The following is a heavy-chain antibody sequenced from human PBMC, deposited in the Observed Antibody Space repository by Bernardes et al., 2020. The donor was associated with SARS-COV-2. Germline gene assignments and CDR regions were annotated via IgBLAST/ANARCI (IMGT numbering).Heavy chain of an antibody. D-gene: IGHD3-10*01. CDR2: VYPADGKT. J-gene: IGHJ4*02. CDR1: GYTFTYISYY. CDR3: ARGPTGGSGSYSLDF. V-gene: IGHV1-2*02. Sequence: SVKVSCEASGYTFTYISYYLHWVRQAPGQPPEWMGWVYPADGKTNYAQKFQGRVSLTRDTSINTAFMEMYGLTPDDTAVYYCARGPTGGSGSYSLDFWGQGTLVSVSS.